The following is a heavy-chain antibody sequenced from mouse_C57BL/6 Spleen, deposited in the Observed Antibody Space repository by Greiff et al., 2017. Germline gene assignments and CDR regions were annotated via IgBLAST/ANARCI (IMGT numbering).Heavy chain of an antibody. D-gene: IGHD3-1*01. CDR3: ARMGLDSFDY. V-gene: IGHV1-61*01. Sequence: QVQLQQPGAELVRPGSSVKLSCKASGYTFTSYWMDWVKQRPGQGLEWIGNIYPSDSETHYNQKFKDKATLTVDKSSSTASMQLSSLTSEDSAVYYCARMGLDSFDYWGQGTTLTVSS. J-gene: IGHJ2*01. CDR1: GYTFTSYW. CDR2: IYPSDSET.